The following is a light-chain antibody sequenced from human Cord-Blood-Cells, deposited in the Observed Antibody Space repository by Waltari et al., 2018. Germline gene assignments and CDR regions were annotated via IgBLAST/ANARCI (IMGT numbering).Light chain of an antibody. V-gene: IGLV2-14*01. CDR3: SSYTSSSPYV. Sequence: QSALTQPPSVSGSPGQSITIPFTGTSSDVGGYNYVSWYQQHPGKAPKLMIYDVSNRPSGVSNRFSGSKSGNTASLTISGLQAEDEADYYCSSYTSSSPYVFGTGTKVTVL. CDR2: DVS. CDR1: SSDVGGYNY. J-gene: IGLJ1*01.